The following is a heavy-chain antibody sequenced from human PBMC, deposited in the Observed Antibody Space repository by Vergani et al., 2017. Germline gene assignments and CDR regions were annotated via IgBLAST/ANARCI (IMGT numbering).Heavy chain of an antibody. V-gene: IGHV4-34*01. D-gene: IGHD1-1*01. CDR1: GGSFNGFY. Sequence: QVQLQQWGAGLLKPSETLSLTCGVSGGSFNGFYWTWIRQSPGKGLEWIGEINHSGSTNYNPSLKSRVTLSVDTSKKQFSLKLNSVTAADTAVYYCARGALWIRQGFNYWGQGTLVTVSP. J-gene: IGHJ4*02. CDR2: INHSGST. CDR3: ARGALWIRQGFNY.